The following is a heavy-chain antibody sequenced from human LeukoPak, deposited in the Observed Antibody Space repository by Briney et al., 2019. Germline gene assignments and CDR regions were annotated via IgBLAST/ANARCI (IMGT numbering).Heavy chain of an antibody. Sequence: ASVKVSCKVSGYTLTELSMHRVRQAPGKGLEWMGGFDPEDGETIYAQKFQGRVTMTEDTSTDTAYMELSSLRSEDTAVYYCATIREGRAAAGNRNWFDPWGQGTLVTVSS. CDR2: FDPEDGET. J-gene: IGHJ5*02. V-gene: IGHV1-24*01. D-gene: IGHD6-13*01. CDR3: ATIREGRAAAGNRNWFDP. CDR1: GYTLTELS.